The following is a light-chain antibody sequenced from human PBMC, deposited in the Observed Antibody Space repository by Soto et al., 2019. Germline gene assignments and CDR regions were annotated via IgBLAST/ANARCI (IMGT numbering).Light chain of an antibody. CDR2: NYN. CDR1: SSNIGSNT. CDR3: VAWDDGLKGPV. J-gene: IGLJ2*01. Sequence: QAVVTQPPSASGTPGQRVTISCSGSSSNIGSNTVNWYQQVPGTAPKLLIYNYNQRPSGVPDRISGSKSGTSASLAISGLQSEDEADYYCVAWDDGLKGPVFGGGTKLTVL. V-gene: IGLV1-44*01.